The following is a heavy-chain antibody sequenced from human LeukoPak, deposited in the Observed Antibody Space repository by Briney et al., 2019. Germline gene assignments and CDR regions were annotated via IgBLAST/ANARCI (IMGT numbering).Heavy chain of an antibody. J-gene: IGHJ3*02. CDR3: ANGAKYNILTGFRASRDDAFDI. CDR2: IYSNGAT. V-gene: IGHV3-66*01. Sequence: GGSLRLSCAASGFIVTGDHMIWVRQAPGKGLEWVSIIYSNGATYYADSVKGRFTISRDNSKNTLSLQMNSLRAEDTAVYYCANGAKYNILTGFRASRDDAFDIWGQGTMVTVSS. CDR1: GFIVTGDH. D-gene: IGHD3-9*01.